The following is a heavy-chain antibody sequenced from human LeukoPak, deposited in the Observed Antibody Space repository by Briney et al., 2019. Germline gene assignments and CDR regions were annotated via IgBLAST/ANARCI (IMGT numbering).Heavy chain of an antibody. CDR1: GYSFTSYW. V-gene: IGHV5-51*01. CDR3: ASPTTVTTTAFDI. Sequence: GESLKISCKGSGYSFTSYWIGWVRQMPGKGLEWMGIIYPGDSDTRYSPSFQGQVTISADKSISTAYLQWSSLKASDTAMYYCASPTTVTTTAFDIWGQGTMVTVSS. CDR2: IYPGDSDT. D-gene: IGHD4-17*01. J-gene: IGHJ3*02.